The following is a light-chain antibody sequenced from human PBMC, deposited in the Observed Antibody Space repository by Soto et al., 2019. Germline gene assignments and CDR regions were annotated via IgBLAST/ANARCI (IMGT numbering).Light chain of an antibody. J-gene: IGLJ1*01. Sequence: VLTQPASVSGSPGQSITISCTGTSSDVGGYNYVSWYQQHPGKAPKLMIYEVSNRPSGVSNRFSGSKSGNTASLTISGLQAEDEADYYCSSYTSSSSYVFGTGTKVT. CDR3: SSYTSSSSYV. CDR1: SSDVGGYNY. V-gene: IGLV2-14*01. CDR2: EVS.